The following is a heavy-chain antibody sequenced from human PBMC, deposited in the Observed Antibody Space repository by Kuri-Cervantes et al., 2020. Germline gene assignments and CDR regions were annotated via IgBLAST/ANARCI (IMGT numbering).Heavy chain of an antibody. V-gene: IGHV3-7*03. J-gene: IGHJ4*02. CDR2: IKQDGSEK. CDR3: AKDSEYCSGGSCYILVFFDY. CDR1: GFTFSSYW. D-gene: IGHD2-15*01. Sequence: GGSLRLSCAASGFTFSSYWMSWVRQAPGKGLEWVANIKQDGSEKYYVDSVKGRFTISRDNAKNSLYLQMNSLRAEDTAVYYCAKDSEYCSGGSCYILVFFDYWGQGTLVTVSS.